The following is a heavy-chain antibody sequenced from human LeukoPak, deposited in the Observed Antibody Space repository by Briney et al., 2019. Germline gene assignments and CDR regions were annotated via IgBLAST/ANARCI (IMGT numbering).Heavy chain of an antibody. Sequence: GGSLRLSCAASLFTFSNYAMGWVRQAPGKGREWVSAISGDGSSTYNADSVKGRFTVSRDNSKNTLYLQMNSLRAEDTATYYCAKARIVVVTALDYWGQGTLVIVSS. D-gene: IGHD2-21*02. CDR3: AKARIVVVTALDY. CDR1: LFTFSNYA. CDR2: ISGDGSST. V-gene: IGHV3-23*01. J-gene: IGHJ4*02.